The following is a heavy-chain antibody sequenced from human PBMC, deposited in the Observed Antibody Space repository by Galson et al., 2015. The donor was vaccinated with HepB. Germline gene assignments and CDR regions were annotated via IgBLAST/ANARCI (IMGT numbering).Heavy chain of an antibody. CDR2: VDATGAFT. Sequence: LRLSCAASGFTFRNYAMSWVRQAPGKGLEWVSAVDATGAFTYHAESVKGRFSISRDNSKNTLYLQMSSLGAEDTAIYYCAKGSSGGRPYYFDHWGQGTLVTVSS. V-gene: IGHV3-23*01. D-gene: IGHD2-15*01. CDR1: GFTFRNYA. CDR3: AKGSSGGRPYYFDH. J-gene: IGHJ4*02.